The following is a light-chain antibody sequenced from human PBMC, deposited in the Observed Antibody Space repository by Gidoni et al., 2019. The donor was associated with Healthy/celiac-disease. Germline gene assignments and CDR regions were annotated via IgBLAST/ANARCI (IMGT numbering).Light chain of an antibody. Sequence: EIVLTQSPGTLSLSPGERATLSCRASQSVSSSYLAWYQQKPGQAPRLLIYGASSRATGIPDRFRGSGSGTDFTLTISRLEPEDFAVYYCQQYGSSPGFTFXPXTKVDIK. J-gene: IGKJ3*01. V-gene: IGKV3-20*01. CDR1: QSVSSSY. CDR3: QQYGSSPGFT. CDR2: GAS.